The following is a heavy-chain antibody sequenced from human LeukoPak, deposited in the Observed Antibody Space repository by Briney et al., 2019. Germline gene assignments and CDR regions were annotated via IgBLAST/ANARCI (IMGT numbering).Heavy chain of an antibody. CDR1: GFTFSSYS. D-gene: IGHD5/OR15-5a*01. Sequence: GGSLRLSCAASGFTFSSYSMNWVRQAPGKGLEWVSVIYSGDSTYYADSVKGRFTISRDNSKNTVYLQMNSLRAEDTAVYYCARDRSVSPRPNSHYYGLDVWGQGTTVTVSS. V-gene: IGHV3-53*01. CDR3: ARDRSVSPRPNSHYYGLDV. J-gene: IGHJ6*02. CDR2: IYSGDST.